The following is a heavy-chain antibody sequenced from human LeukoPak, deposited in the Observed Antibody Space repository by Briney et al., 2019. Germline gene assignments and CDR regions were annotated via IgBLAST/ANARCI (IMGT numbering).Heavy chain of an antibody. V-gene: IGHV3-53*01. CDR1: GFTVSSNY. Sequence: PGGSLRLSCAASGFTVSSNYMSWVRQAPGMGLEWVSLIYSGGSTYYADSVKGRFTISRDNSKNTLYLQMNSLRAEDTAVYYCARGENSYGHSYFDYWGQGTLVTVSS. CDR3: ARGENSYGHSYFDY. D-gene: IGHD5-18*01. CDR2: IYSGGST. J-gene: IGHJ4*02.